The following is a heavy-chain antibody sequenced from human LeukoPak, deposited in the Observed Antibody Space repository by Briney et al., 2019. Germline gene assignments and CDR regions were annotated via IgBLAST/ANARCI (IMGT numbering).Heavy chain of an antibody. V-gene: IGHV4-34*01. J-gene: IGHJ4*02. CDR2: INHSGST. CDR3: ASRYYDSSGYYDTDY. D-gene: IGHD3-22*01. Sequence: PSETLSLTCAVYDGSFSGYYWSWIRQPPGKGLEWIGEINHSGSTNYNPSLKSRVTISVDTSKNQFSLKLSSVTAADTAVYYCASRYYDSSGYYDTDYWGQGTLVTVSS. CDR1: DGSFSGYY.